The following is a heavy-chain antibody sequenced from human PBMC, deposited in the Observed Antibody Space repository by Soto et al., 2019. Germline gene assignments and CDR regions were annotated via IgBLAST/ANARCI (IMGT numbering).Heavy chain of an antibody. CDR2: VNSDGSST. CDR1: GFTFSSYW. Sequence: GSLRLSCAASGFTFSSYWMHWVRQAPGKGLVWVSRVNSDGSSTSYADSVKGRFTISRDNAKNTLYLQMNSLRAEDTAVYYCARAPYSSGALEYWGQGTLVTVSS. J-gene: IGHJ4*02. D-gene: IGHD6-19*01. CDR3: ARAPYSSGALEY. V-gene: IGHV3-74*01.